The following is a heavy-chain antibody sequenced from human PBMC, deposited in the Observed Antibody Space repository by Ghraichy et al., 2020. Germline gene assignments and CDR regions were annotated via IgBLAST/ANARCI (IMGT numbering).Heavy chain of an antibody. CDR2: MNPNSGNT. CDR3: ARGRNVLRFLEWFTYYYGMDV. CDR1: GYTFTSYD. Sequence: ASVKVSCKASGYTFTSYDINWVRQATGQGLEWMGWMNPNSGNTGYAQKFQGRVTMTRNTSISTAYMELSSLRSEDTAVYYCARGRNVLRFLEWFTYYYGMDVWGQGTTVTVSS. J-gene: IGHJ6*02. V-gene: IGHV1-8*01. D-gene: IGHD3-3*01.